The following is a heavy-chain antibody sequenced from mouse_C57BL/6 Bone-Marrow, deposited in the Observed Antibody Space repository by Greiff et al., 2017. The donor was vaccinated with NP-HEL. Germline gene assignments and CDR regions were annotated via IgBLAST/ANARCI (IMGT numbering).Heavy chain of an antibody. Sequence: EVNLVESGGGLVKPGGSLKLSCAASGFTFSDYGMHWVRQAPEKGLEWVAYISSGSSTIYYADTVKGRFTISRDNAKNTLFLQMTSLRSEDTAMYYCASVITTAFDYWGQGTTLTVSS. V-gene: IGHV5-17*01. D-gene: IGHD1-1*01. CDR2: ISSGSSTI. CDR1: GFTFSDYG. CDR3: ASVITTAFDY. J-gene: IGHJ2*01.